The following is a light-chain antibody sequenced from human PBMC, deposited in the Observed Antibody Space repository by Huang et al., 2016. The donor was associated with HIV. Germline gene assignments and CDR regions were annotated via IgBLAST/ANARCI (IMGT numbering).Light chain of an antibody. CDR2: GAT. J-gene: IGKJ5*01. V-gene: IGKV3-15*01. CDR3: QQYDELPIT. CDR1: QSVKSG. Sequence: EIVMTQSPATLSLSPGERATLFCRAGQSVKSGLAWYQQKPCQAPRLLIYGATARATGVPSRFSGSGSGTEFSLSISSLQSEDVAVYYCQQYDELPITFGQGTRLDIK.